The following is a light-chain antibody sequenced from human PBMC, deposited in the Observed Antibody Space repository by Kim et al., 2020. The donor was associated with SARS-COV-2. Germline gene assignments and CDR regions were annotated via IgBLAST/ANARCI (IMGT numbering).Light chain of an antibody. J-gene: IGLJ1*01. CDR2: DVD. Sequence: QSALTQPRSVSGSPGQSVTISCTGTSSDVGTYNYVSWYQQHPGKAPKLMIYDVDKRPSGVPDRFSGSKSGNTASLTVSGLQAEDEADYYCCSYGGGYPYVFGTGTKVTVL. V-gene: IGLV2-11*01. CDR1: SSDVGTYNY. CDR3: CSYGGGYPYV.